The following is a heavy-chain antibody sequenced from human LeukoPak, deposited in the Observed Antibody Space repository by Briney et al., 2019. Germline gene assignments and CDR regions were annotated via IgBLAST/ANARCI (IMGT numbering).Heavy chain of an antibody. CDR3: AKDGGSDPDSFDI. CDR1: GFTFSSYE. D-gene: IGHD2-15*01. CDR2: ISSSGSTI. V-gene: IGHV3-48*03. Sequence: GGSLRLPCAASGFTFSSYEMNWVRQAPGKGLEWVSYISSSGSTIYYADSVKGRFTISRDNTKNSLYLRMNSLRAEDTAVYYCAKDGGSDPDSFDIWGQGTMVTVSS. J-gene: IGHJ3*02.